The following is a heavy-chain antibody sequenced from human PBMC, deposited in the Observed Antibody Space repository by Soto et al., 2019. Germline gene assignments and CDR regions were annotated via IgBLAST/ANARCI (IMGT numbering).Heavy chain of an antibody. Sequence: SETLSLTCTVSGGSISSYYWSWIRQPPGKGLEWIGYIYYSGSTNYNPSLKSRVTRSVDTSKNQFSLKLRSVTAADTAVYYCARGDIVATIFDYWGQGTLVTVSS. CDR2: IYYSGST. V-gene: IGHV4-59*01. D-gene: IGHD5-12*01. J-gene: IGHJ4*02. CDR1: GGSISSYY. CDR3: ARGDIVATIFDY.